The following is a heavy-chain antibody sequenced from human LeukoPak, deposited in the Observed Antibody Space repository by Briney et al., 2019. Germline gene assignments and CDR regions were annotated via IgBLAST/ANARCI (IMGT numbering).Heavy chain of an antibody. Sequence: GGSLRLSCAASGFTFSDYYMSWIRQAPGKGLEWVSYISSSGSTIYYADSVKGRFTISRDNAKNSLYLQMNSLRAEDTAVYYCAKDDDWGRYKHWGQGTLVTVSS. J-gene: IGHJ1*01. CDR1: GFTFSDYY. V-gene: IGHV3-11*01. CDR2: ISSSGSTI. D-gene: IGHD3-16*01. CDR3: AKDDDWGRYKH.